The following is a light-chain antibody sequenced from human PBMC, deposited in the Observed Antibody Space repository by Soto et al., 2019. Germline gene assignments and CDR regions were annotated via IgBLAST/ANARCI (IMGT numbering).Light chain of an antibody. CDR3: QQYDNWPRT. J-gene: IGKJ1*01. V-gene: IGKV1-5*01. CDR1: QSISTW. CDR2: DAS. Sequence: DIQLTQSPSTLSASVGDRVTITCRASQSISTWLAWYQQKPGKAPKLLIFDASTLESGVPSRFSGSASGTEFTLTISSLQSEDFAVYYCQQYDNWPRTFGQGTKVDI.